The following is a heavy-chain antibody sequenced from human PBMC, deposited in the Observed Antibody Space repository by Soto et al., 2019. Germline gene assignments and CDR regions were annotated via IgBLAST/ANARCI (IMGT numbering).Heavy chain of an antibody. V-gene: IGHV3-33*01. CDR3: ASRNRFGELLFDY. Sequence: PGGSLSLSWASAGFTISSYVVHWVRQDPGKGLEWVAVIWYDGSNKYYADSVKGRFTISRDNSKNTLYLQMNSLRAEDTAVYYCASRNRFGELLFDYWGQGTLVTVSS. CDR1: GFTISSYV. D-gene: IGHD3-10*01. J-gene: IGHJ4*02. CDR2: IWYDGSNK.